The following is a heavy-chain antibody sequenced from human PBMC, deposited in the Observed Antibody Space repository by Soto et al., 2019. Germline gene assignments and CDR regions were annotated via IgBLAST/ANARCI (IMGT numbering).Heavy chain of an antibody. CDR3: ARRYGKNAFDI. J-gene: IGHJ3*02. D-gene: IGHD5-18*01. V-gene: IGHV4-61*08. CDR1: GGSISSGGYS. CDR2: IYYSGST. Sequence: PSETLSLTCAVSGGSISSGGYSWSWIRQPPGKGLEWIGYIYYSGSTNYSPSLKSRVTISVDTSKNQFSLKLSSVTAADTAVYYCARRYGKNAFDIWGQGTMVTVSS.